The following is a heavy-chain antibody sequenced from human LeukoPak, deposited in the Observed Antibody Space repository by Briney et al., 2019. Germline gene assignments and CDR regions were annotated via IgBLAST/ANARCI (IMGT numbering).Heavy chain of an antibody. J-gene: IGHJ4*02. D-gene: IGHD3-10*01. CDR1: GGSITSSSYY. CDR2: IYYSGST. CDR3: ARLITMVQMGTFDY. Sequence: PSETLSLTCTVSGGSITSSSYYWGWIRQPPGKGLEWIGSIYYSGSTYYNPSLKSRVTISVDTSKNQFSLKLSSVTAADTAVYYCARLITMVQMGTFDYWGQGTLVTVSS. V-gene: IGHV4-39*07.